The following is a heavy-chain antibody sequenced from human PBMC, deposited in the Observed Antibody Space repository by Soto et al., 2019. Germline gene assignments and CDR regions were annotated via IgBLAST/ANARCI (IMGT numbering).Heavy chain of an antibody. V-gene: IGHV4-31*03. CDR3: ARGASSIAARWFDP. Sequence: QVQLQESGPGLVKPSQTLSLTCTVSGGSISSGGHYWSWIRQHPGKGLEWIGYIYYSGSTYYNPSLKSRVTISVDTSKNQFSLKLSSVTAADTAVYYCARGASSIAARWFDPWGQGTLVTVSS. J-gene: IGHJ5*02. D-gene: IGHD6-6*01. CDR2: IYYSGST. CDR1: GGSISSGGHY.